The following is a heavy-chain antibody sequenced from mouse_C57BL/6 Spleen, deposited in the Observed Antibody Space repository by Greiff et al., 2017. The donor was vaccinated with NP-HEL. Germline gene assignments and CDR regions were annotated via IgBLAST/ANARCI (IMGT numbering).Heavy chain of an antibody. Sequence: QVQLQQPGAELVMPGASVKLSSKASGYTFTSYWMHWVKQRPGQGLEWIGEIDPSDSYTNYNQKFKGKSTLTVDKSSSTAYMQLSSLTSEDSAVYYCARLEGYFDYWGQGTTLTVSS. V-gene: IGHV1-69*01. CDR3: ARLEGYFDY. CDR2: IDPSDSYT. J-gene: IGHJ2*01. CDR1: GYTFTSYW.